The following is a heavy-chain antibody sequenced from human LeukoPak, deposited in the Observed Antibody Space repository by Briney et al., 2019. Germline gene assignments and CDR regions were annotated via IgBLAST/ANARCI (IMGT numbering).Heavy chain of an antibody. J-gene: IGHJ4*02. V-gene: IGHV3-33*01. CDR2: IWSDGSNE. Sequence: GGSLRLSCAASGFTFSSYGMHWVRQAPGKGLEWVAVIWSDGSNEYYADSVKGRFTISRDNSKNTLYLQMNSLGAEDTAVYYCARCRDSESYNLLRYWGQGTLVTVTS. CDR1: GFTFSSYG. CDR3: ARCRDSESYNLLRY. D-gene: IGHD1-26*01.